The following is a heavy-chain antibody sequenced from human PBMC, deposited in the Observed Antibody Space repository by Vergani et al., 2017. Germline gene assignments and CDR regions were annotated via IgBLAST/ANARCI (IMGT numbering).Heavy chain of an antibody. CDR2: IGTAGVT. D-gene: IGHD2-15*01. J-gene: IGHJ2*01. CDR3: ARAGYCSGGSCYSAEGYFDL. Sequence: EVQLVESGGGLVQPGGSLRLSCAASGFTFSSYDMHWVRQATGKGLEWVSAIGTAGVTYYPGSVKGRFTISRENAKNSLYLQMNSLRAGDTAVYYCARAGYCSGGSCYSAEGYFDLWGRGTLVTVSS. V-gene: IGHV3-13*01. CDR1: GFTFSSYD.